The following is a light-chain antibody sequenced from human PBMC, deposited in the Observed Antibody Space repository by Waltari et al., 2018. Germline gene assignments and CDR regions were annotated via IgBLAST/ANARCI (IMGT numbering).Light chain of an antibody. CDR3: QKYRSLPAT. CDR1: QSVGKY. Sequence: TLAPATPSLSPVVCSSRSCRASQSVGKYLAWYQQKPGQAPRLLIYDASIRATGIPDRFSGSGSGTDFSLTISRLEPEDFAVYYCQKYRSLPATFGQGTKVEIK. CDR2: DAS. V-gene: IGKV3-20*01. J-gene: IGKJ1*01.